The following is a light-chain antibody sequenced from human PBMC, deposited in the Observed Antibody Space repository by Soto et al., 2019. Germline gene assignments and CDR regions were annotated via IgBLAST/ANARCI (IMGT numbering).Light chain of an antibody. V-gene: IGLV2-8*01. J-gene: IGLJ1*01. CDR2: EVT. CDR3: SSYAGSNIDV. Sequence: QSALTQPPSASVSPGQSLTISCTGTSSDVGAYKYVSWYQQYPAKAPKLMIYEVTKRPSGVPDRFSGSKSGNTASLTVSGLQAEDEADYYCSSYAGSNIDVFGTGTKLTVL. CDR1: SSDVGAYKY.